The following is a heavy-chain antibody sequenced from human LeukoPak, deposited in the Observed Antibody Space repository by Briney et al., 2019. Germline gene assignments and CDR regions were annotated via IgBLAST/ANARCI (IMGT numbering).Heavy chain of an antibody. J-gene: IGHJ4*02. CDR2: IYYSGST. D-gene: IGHD2-2*01. CDR1: GGSISSSSYY. CDR3: ARLTYDYFDY. V-gene: IGHV4-39*01. Sequence: SETLSLTCTVSGGSISSSSYYWGWIRQPPGKGLKWIGSIYYSGSTYYNPSLKSRVTISVDTSKNQFSLKLSSVTAADTAVYYCARLTYDYFDYWGQGTLVTVSS.